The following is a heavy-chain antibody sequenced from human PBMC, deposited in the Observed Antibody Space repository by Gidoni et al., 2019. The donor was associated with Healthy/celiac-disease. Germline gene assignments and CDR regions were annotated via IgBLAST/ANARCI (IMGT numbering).Heavy chain of an antibody. CDR3: AKDLPAAAGSYYYYGMDV. CDR2: ISWDGGST. Sequence: EVQLVESGGVVVQPGGSLRLSCAASGFTFDDYTMHWVRQAPGKGLEWVSLISWDGGSTYYADSVKGRFTISRDNSKNSLYLQMNSLRTEDTALYYCAKDLPAAAGSYYYYGMDVWGQGTTVTVSS. J-gene: IGHJ6*02. CDR1: GFTFDDYT. D-gene: IGHD6-13*01. V-gene: IGHV3-43*01.